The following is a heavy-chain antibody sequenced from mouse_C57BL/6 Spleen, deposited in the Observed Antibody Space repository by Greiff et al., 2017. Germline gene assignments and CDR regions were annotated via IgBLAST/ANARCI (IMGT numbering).Heavy chain of an antibody. CDR3: ARGPAYYYGSSYTY. J-gene: IGHJ3*01. Sequence: QVQLQQPGAELVKPGASVKMSCKASGYTFTSYWITWVKQRPGQGLEWIGDIYPGSGSTNYNEKFKSKATLTVDTSSSTAYMQLSSLTSEDSAVYYCARGPAYYYGSSYTYWGQGTLVTVSA. V-gene: IGHV1-55*01. D-gene: IGHD1-1*01. CDR2: IYPGSGST. CDR1: GYTFTSYW.